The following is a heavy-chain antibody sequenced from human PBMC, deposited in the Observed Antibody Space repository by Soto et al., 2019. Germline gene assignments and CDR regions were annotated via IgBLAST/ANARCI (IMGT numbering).Heavy chain of an antibody. D-gene: IGHD2-8*01. J-gene: IGHJ4*02. CDR2: ISAYNGNT. Sequence: ASVKVSCKASGYTFTSYGISWVRQAPGQGLEWMGWISAYNGNTNYAQKLQGRVTMTTDTSTSTAYMELRSLRSDDTAVYYCARDRGSLGFPTYVDYWGQGTLVTVSS. CDR1: GYTFTSYG. CDR3: ARDRGSLGFPTYVDY. V-gene: IGHV1-18*01.